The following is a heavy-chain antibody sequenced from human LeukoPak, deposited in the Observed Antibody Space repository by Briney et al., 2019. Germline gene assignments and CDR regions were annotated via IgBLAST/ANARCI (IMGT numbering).Heavy chain of an antibody. D-gene: IGHD3/OR15-3a*01. V-gene: IGHV3-7*01. CDR2: IGKDERGN. CDR1: GFSLSTYW. CDR3: ARDLDYYATDY. J-gene: IGHJ4*02. Sequence: GGSLRLSCAASGFSLSTYWMSWXXXXPXKXXEXVANIGKDERGNHYVDSVKGRFTISRDNAKNSLYLQMNSLRVDDTAVYYCARDLDYYATDYWGQGTLVTVSS.